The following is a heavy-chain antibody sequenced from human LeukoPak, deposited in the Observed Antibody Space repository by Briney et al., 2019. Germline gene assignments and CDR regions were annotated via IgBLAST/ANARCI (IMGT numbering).Heavy chain of an antibody. J-gene: IGHJ4*02. Sequence: SVKVSCKASGYTFTSYGISWVRQAPGQGLEWMGWISAYNGNTNYAQKLQGRVTMTTDTSTSTAYMELRSLRADDTAVYFCAKGAAYSSTWYPLDYWGRGTLVIVSS. D-gene: IGHD6-13*01. V-gene: IGHV1-18*01. CDR1: GYTFTSYG. CDR2: ISAYNGNT. CDR3: AKGAAYSSTWYPLDY.